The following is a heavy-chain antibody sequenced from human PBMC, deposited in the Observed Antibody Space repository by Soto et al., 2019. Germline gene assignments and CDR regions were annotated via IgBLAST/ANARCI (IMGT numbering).Heavy chain of an antibody. CDR3: ATNWGRPGPMTTVAY. Sequence: ASVKVSCKASGYPFMNYYVSWLRQAPGQGVEWLGWIDLKKGVTKYAQIFQDRVIISSDSTIDTAYIDIRLTDDDTAIYYCATNWGRPGPMTTVAYWGQGTLVTVSS. CDR2: IDLKKGVT. CDR1: GYPFMNYY. V-gene: IGHV1-2*02. D-gene: IGHD4-17*01. J-gene: IGHJ4*02.